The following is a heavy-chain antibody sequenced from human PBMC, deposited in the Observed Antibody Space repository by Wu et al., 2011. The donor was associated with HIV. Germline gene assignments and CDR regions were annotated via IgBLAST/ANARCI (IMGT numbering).Heavy chain of an antibody. CDR2: INPHSSGT. V-gene: IGHV1-2*02. Sequence: QVQLVQSGAEVKKPGASVKVSCKASGYTFTAYYMHWLRQAPGQGLEWMGWINPHSSGTNFAQKFQGRVTMTRDTSITTAYMELSRLRSDDTAVYYCARDPYSSSFYYYYFMDVWGKGTTVTVSS. CDR1: GYTFTAYY. J-gene: IGHJ6*03. D-gene: IGHD6-6*01. CDR3: ARDPYSSSFYYYYFMDV.